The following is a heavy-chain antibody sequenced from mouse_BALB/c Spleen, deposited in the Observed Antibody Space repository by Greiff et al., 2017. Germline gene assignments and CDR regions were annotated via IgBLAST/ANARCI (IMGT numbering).Heavy chain of an antibody. V-gene: IGHV1-7*01. Sequence: QVQLQQSGAELAKPGASVKMSCKASGYTFTSYWMHWVKQRPGQGLEWIGYINPSTGYTEYNQKFKDKATLTADKSSSTAYMQLSSLTSEDSAVYYCAREGDYDKGNRIFAYWGQGTLVTVSA. CDR1: GYTFTSYW. CDR2: INPSTGYT. CDR3: AREGDYDKGNRIFAY. D-gene: IGHD2-4*01. J-gene: IGHJ3*01.